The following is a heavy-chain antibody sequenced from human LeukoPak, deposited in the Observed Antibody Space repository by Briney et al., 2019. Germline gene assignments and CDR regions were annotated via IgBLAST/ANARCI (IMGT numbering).Heavy chain of an antibody. D-gene: IGHD6-13*01. CDR3: ARSIAAAGTGAFDI. V-gene: IGHV4-4*09. CDR1: GGSISSYY. CDR2: IYTSGRT. Sequence: PSETLSLTCTVSGGSISSYYWSWIRQPPGKGLEWIGYIYTSGRTNYNPSLKSRVTISVDTSKNQFSLKLSSVTAADTAVYYCARSIAAAGTGAFDIWGQGTMVTVSS. J-gene: IGHJ3*02.